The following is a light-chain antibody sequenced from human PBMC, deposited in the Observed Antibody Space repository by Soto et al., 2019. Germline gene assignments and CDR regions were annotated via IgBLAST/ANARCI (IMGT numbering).Light chain of an antibody. CDR1: SSDVGKYDY. J-gene: IGLJ1*01. V-gene: IGLV2-8*01. CDR2: EVS. CDR3: SSYAGSNNSNV. Sequence: QSALTQPPSASGSPGQSVTISCTGTSSDVGKYDYVSWFQHHPGKAPKLIIYEVSKRPSGVPDRFSGSKSGSTASLTVSGLQAEDEADYYCSSYAGSNNSNVFGTGTKVTVL.